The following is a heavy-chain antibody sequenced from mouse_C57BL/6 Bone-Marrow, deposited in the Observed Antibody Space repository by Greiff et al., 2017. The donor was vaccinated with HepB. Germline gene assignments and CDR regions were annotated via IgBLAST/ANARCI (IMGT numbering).Heavy chain of an antibody. V-gene: IGHV5-6*01. J-gene: IGHJ4*01. CDR1: GFTFSSYG. Sequence: DVHLVESGGDLVKPGGSLKLSCAASGFTFSSYGMSWVRQTPDKRLEWVATISSGGSYTYYPDSVKGRFTISRDNAKNTLYLQMSSLKSEDTAMYYCARHPSPMDYWGQGTSVTVSS. CDR2: ISSGGSYT. CDR3: ARHPSPMDY.